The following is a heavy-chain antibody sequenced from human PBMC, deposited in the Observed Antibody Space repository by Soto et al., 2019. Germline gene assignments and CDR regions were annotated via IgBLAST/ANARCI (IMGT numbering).Heavy chain of an antibody. J-gene: IGHJ5*02. V-gene: IGHV4-34*01. Sequence: SETLSLTCAVYGGSFSGYYWIWIRQPPGKGLEWIGEINHSGSTNYNPSLKSRVTISVDTSKNQFSLKLSSVTAADTAVYYCARGWYYDYVWGSYRSNWFDPWGQGTLVTVSS. CDR3: ARGWYYDYVWGSYRSNWFDP. CDR1: GGSFSGYY. D-gene: IGHD3-16*02. CDR2: INHSGST.